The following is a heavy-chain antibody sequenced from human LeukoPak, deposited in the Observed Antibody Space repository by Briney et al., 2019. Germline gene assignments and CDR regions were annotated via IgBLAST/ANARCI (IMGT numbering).Heavy chain of an antibody. J-gene: IGHJ4*02. Sequence: GESLKISCKGSGYSFTSYWIGWVRQMPGKGLGWMGIIYPGDSDTRYSPSFQGQVTISADKSISTAYLQWSSLKASDTAMYYCARSSSSWTDPNDYWGQGTLVTVSS. CDR3: ARSSSSWTDPNDY. V-gene: IGHV5-51*01. CDR2: IYPGDSDT. D-gene: IGHD6-13*01. CDR1: GYSFTSYW.